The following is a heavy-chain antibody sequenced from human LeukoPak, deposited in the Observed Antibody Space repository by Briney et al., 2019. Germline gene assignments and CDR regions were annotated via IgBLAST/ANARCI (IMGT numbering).Heavy chain of an antibody. CDR1: GGSISSHY. J-gene: IGHJ3*02. CDR2: ISYSGST. V-gene: IGHV4-59*11. Sequence: PSETLSLTCTVSGGSISSHYWSWIRQPPGKGLEWIGYISYSGSTKNNPSLKSRVTISVDTSKNQFSLKVTSVTAADTAVYYCAKEGAESFPDAFDIWGQGTMITVSS. D-gene: IGHD3-10*01. CDR3: AKEGAESFPDAFDI.